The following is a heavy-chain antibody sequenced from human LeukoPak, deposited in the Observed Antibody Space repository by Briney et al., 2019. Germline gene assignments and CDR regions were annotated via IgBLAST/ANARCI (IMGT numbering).Heavy chain of an antibody. CDR2: IHHSGTT. J-gene: IGHJ1*01. Sequence: SETLSLTCAVSEGSLSTFYWSWIRQPPGKGLEWIGYIHHSGTTYYNPSLKSRVTMSVSTSKHQISLEMTSVNAADTAVYYCERGPNLEYFHHWGQGTLVTVSS. D-gene: IGHD1-14*01. CDR3: ERGPNLEYFHH. CDR1: EGSLSTFY. V-gene: IGHV4-59*01.